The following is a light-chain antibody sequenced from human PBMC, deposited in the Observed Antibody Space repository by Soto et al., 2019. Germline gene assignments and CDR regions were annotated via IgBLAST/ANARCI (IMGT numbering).Light chain of an antibody. CDR1: QSISSW. Sequence: DIQMTQSRSTLSASVGDRVTITFRATQSISSWLAWYQQKPGKAPKLLIYDASSLESGVPSRFRGSGSGTEFTLTISSLQPDDFETYYCQHYNSYSEAFGQGTKV. CDR3: QHYNSYSEA. V-gene: IGKV1-5*01. CDR2: DAS. J-gene: IGKJ1*01.